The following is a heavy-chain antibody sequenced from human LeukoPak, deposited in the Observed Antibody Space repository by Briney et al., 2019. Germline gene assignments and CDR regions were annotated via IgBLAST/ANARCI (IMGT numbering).Heavy chain of an antibody. D-gene: IGHD6-13*01. CDR3: ARDHTTSSSSWYLFDY. CDR1: GGTFSSYA. CDR2: IIPILGIA. Sequence: SVKVSCKASGGTFSSYAISWVRQAPGQGLEWMGRIIPILGIANYAQKFQGRVTITADKSTSTAYMELSSLRSEDTAVYYCARDHTTSSSSWYLFDYWGQGTLVTVSS. J-gene: IGHJ4*02. V-gene: IGHV1-69*04.